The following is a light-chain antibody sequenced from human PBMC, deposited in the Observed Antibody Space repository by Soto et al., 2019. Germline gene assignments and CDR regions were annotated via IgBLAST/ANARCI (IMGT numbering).Light chain of an antibody. CDR3: SSYTAGGTI. CDR2: EVS. J-gene: IGLJ1*01. Sequence: QSVLTQPASVSGSPGQSITISCTGTSSDVGAYYYVSWYRQHPGTAPELMIYEVSNRPSGVSNRFSGSKSGNTASLTISGLQAEDEADYYCSSYTAGGTIFGTGTKLTVL. CDR1: SSDVGAYYY. V-gene: IGLV2-14*01.